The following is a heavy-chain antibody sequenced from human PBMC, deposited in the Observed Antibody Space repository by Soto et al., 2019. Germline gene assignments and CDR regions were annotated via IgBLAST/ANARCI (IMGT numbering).Heavy chain of an antibody. Sequence: SETLSLTCAVSGGSFTSNNWWTWVRQPPGQGLEWIGEIYRTGNTNYNPSLKSRVTISLDKSENQFSLKVTSLTAADTAVYYCASRDPGTSVDYWGQGTSVTVSS. V-gene: IGHV4-4*02. D-gene: IGHD1-7*01. CDR3: ASRDPGTSVDY. J-gene: IGHJ4*02. CDR2: IYRTGNT. CDR1: GGSFTSNNW.